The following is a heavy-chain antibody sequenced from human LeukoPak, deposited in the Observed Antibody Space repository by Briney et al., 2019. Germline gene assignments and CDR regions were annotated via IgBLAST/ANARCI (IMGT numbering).Heavy chain of an antibody. Sequence: SQTLSLTCAVSGGSISCGGYSWSWIRQPPGKGLEWIGYIYHSGSTYYNPSLKSRVTISVDRSKNQFSLKLSSVTAADTAVYYCARAQYDSSGYVFDYWGQGTLVTVSS. CDR3: ARAQYDSSGYVFDY. V-gene: IGHV4-30-2*01. J-gene: IGHJ4*02. CDR1: GGSISCGGYS. D-gene: IGHD3-22*01. CDR2: IYHSGST.